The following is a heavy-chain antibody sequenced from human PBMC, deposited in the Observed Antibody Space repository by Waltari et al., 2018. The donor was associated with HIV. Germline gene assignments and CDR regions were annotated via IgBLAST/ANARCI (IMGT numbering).Heavy chain of an antibody. CDR1: GGSISSYY. CDR3: ARSGSYRGYFDY. V-gene: IGHV4-59*01. CDR2: IYYSGST. J-gene: IGHJ4*02. Sequence: QVQLQESGPGLVKASENLYLTCTVSGGSISSYYWCWIRQPPGKGLEWIGYIYYSGSTNYNPSLKSRVTISVDTSKNEFSLKRSSVTAADTAVYYCARSGSYRGYFDYWGQGTLVTVSS. D-gene: IGHD1-26*01.